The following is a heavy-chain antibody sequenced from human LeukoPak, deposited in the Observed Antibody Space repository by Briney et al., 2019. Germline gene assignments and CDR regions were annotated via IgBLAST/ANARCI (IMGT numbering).Heavy chain of an antibody. CDR1: GFTFNDFY. D-gene: IGHD3-22*01. Sequence: GGSLRLSCAASGFTFNDFYMSWIRQAPGKGLEWVSYISGGGSPIYYADSVKGRFTISRDNAKKSLYLQMNSLRAEDSAVYFCAREDYYDASGYHRNFDCWGQGTLVTVSS. J-gene: IGHJ4*02. CDR2: ISGGGSPI. V-gene: IGHV3-11*01. CDR3: AREDYYDASGYHRNFDC.